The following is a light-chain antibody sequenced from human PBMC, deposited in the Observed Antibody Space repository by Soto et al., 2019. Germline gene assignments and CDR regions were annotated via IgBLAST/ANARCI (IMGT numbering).Light chain of an antibody. CDR2: AAS. J-gene: IGKJ3*01. CDR1: QGISSS. Sequence: DIQMTQSPSSLSASVGDTVTITCRASQGISSSLAWYQQKAGKVPDLLIYAASTLQSGVPSHFSGSGSGTDFTLTISSLQPEDVATYYCQEYHSPPFTFGPRTRVEIK. V-gene: IGKV1-27*01. CDR3: QEYHSPPFT.